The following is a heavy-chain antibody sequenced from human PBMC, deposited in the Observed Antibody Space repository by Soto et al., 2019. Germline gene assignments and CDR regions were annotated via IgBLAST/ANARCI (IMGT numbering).Heavy chain of an antibody. CDR1: GYTLTELS. D-gene: IGHD6-13*01. V-gene: IGHV1-24*01. CDR3: ATYPEGYSSSWYRSFDY. Sequence: ASVKVSCKVSGYTLTELSMHWMRQAPGKGLEWMGGFDPEDGETIYAQKFQGRVTMTEDTSTDTAYMELSSLRSEDTAVYYCATYPEGYSSSWYRSFDYWGQGTLVTVSS. J-gene: IGHJ4*02. CDR2: FDPEDGET.